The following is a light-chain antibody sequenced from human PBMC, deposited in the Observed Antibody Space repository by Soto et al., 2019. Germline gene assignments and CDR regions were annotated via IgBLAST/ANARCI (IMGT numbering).Light chain of an antibody. CDR3: QQYGSAPRT. CDR2: GAS. V-gene: IGKV3-20*01. Sequence: EIVLTQSPCTLSLSPGERATLSCRASQSVSSSFLSWYQQKPGQSPRLLIYGASGRATGIPDRFSGSGSGTDFTLTISSLEPEDFAVYYCQQYGSAPRTFGQGTKVEVK. CDR1: QSVSSSF. J-gene: IGKJ1*01.